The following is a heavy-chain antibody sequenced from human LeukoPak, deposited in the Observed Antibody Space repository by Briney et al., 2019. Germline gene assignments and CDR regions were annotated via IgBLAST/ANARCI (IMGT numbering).Heavy chain of an antibody. Sequence: GGSLGLSCAASGFTFRTYWMSWVRQPPGKGLEWVANIKNDGSEKYYVDSVKGRFTISRDNAKNSLHLQMNSLRADDTAVYYCARVGTAEGTLEDYWGQGTLVTVSS. CDR1: GFTFRTYW. J-gene: IGHJ4*02. CDR3: ARVGTAEGTLEDY. CDR2: IKNDGSEK. D-gene: IGHD6-13*01. V-gene: IGHV3-7*01.